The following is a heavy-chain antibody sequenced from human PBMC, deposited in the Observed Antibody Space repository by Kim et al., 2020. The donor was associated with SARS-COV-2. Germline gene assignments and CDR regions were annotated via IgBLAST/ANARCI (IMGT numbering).Heavy chain of an antibody. CDR1: GFTFSSYG. D-gene: IGHD3-16*01. V-gene: IGHV3-33*06. CDR2: IWYDGSNK. CDR3: AKDKASYGFDP. J-gene: IGHJ5*02. Sequence: GGSLRLSCAASGFTFSSYGMHWVRQAPGKGLEWVAVIWYDGSNKYYADSVKGRFTISRDNSKNTLYLQMNSLRAEDTAVYYCAKDKASYGFDPWGQGTLVTVSS.